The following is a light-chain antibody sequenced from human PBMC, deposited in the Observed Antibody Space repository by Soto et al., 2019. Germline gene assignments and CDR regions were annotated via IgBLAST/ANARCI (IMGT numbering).Light chain of an antibody. CDR2: DTS. V-gene: IGKV3-11*01. CDR1: QSVSSY. CDR3: QQRTNWPRSFS. Sequence: IVLPQSPATLSLSPGERTTLSCRASQSVSSYLAWYQQKPGQAPRLLIYDTSKRSTGIPARFSGSGSGTDFTLTISSLEPEDFAVYYCQQRTNWPRSFSFGPGTKVDIK. J-gene: IGKJ3*01.